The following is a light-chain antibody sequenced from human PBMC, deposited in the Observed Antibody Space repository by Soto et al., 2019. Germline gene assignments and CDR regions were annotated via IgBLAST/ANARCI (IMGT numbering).Light chain of an antibody. J-gene: IGLJ1*01. CDR3: SSLTSGSTQV. V-gene: IGLV2-14*01. Sequence: QSVLTQPASVSGSPGQSIAISCTGTSSDVGGFDYVSWYQQQPDKVPQLLIYEVTKRPSGVSNRFSGSNSGNTASLTISGLQAEDEADYYCSSLTSGSTQVFGTGTKLTVL. CDR2: EVT. CDR1: SSDVGGFDY.